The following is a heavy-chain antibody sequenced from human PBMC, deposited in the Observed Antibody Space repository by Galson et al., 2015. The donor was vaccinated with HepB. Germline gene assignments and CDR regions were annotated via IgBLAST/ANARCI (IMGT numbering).Heavy chain of an antibody. CDR1: GYTFTSHY. V-gene: IGHV1-46*01. J-gene: IGHJ3*02. CDR3: AKDRLCSSTNCFDAFHI. D-gene: IGHD2-2*01. CDR2: INPSGGST. Sequence: SVKVSCKASGYTFTSHYIHWVRQAPGQGLEWMGLINPSGGSTTYAQKFQGRVTMTKNTLYLQMNSLRAEDTAVYYCAKDRLCSSTNCFDAFHIWGQGTMVTVSS.